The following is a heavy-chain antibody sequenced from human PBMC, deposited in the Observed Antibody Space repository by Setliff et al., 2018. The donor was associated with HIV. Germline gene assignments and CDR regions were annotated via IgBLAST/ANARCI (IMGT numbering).Heavy chain of an antibody. CDR1: GRSLSGYY. V-gene: IGHV4-34*01. CDR3: ARHAVPHYYDSSGQS. CDR2: INQSGST. Sequence: SETLSLTCAVYGRSLSGYYWSWIRQPPGKGLEWIGEINQSGSTNYNPSLKSRDTISVDTSKNQFSLKLSSVTAADTAVYYCARHAVPHYYDSSGQSWGPGTLVTVSS. D-gene: IGHD3-22*01. J-gene: IGHJ5*02.